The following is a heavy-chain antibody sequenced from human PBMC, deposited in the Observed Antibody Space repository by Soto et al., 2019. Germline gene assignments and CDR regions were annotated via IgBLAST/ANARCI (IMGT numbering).Heavy chain of an antibody. D-gene: IGHD3-10*01. CDR2: INHSGST. CDR1: GGSFSGYY. CDR3: ATPTPLRGAMITNINFDF. J-gene: IGHJ4*02. V-gene: IGHV4-34*01. Sequence: PSETLSLTCAVYGGSFSGYYWSWIRQPPGKGLEWIGEINHSGSTNYNPSLKSRVTISVDTVTDTAYMELSGLKSDDTAVYYCATPTPLRGAMITNINFDFWGQGTPVTVSS.